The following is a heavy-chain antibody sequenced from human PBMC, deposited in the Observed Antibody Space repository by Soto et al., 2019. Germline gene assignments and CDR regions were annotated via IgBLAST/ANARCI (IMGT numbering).Heavy chain of an antibody. D-gene: IGHD3-22*01. V-gene: IGHV4-31*03. Sequence: SETLSLTCTVSGGSISSSSYYWSWIRQHPGKGLEWIGYIFYRGSTYYNPSLKSRVTISVDTSKNQFSLKLSSVTAADTAVYYCARAITYNYESSGFDYWGQGTLVTVSS. CDR3: ARAITYNYESSGFDY. J-gene: IGHJ4*02. CDR1: GGSISSSSYY. CDR2: IFYRGST.